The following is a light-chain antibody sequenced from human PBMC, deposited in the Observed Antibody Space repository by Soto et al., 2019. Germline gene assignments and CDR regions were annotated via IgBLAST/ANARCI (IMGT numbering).Light chain of an antibody. Sequence: QSALAQHPSASGSPGQSVTISCTGTSSDVGGYNYVSWYQQHPGKAPKLMIYEVSKRPSGVPDRFSGSKSGNTASLTVSGLQAEDEADYYCSSYAGSNTDYVFGTGTKVTVL. CDR3: SSYAGSNTDYV. CDR1: SSDVGGYNY. CDR2: EVS. J-gene: IGLJ1*01. V-gene: IGLV2-8*01.